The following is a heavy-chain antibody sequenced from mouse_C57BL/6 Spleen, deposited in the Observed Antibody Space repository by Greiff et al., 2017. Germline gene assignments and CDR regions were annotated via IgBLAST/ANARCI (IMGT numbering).Heavy chain of an antibody. Sequence: EVKLMESGPGLVKPSQSLSLTCSVTGYSITSGYYWNWIRQFPGNKLEWMGYISYDVINHYPPSLKHRISITRDTSTNHFFLKLNSVTTEYTATYYCARGNSYYLCYFDYCGQGTTLTVSS. V-gene: IGHV3-6*01. J-gene: IGHJ2*01. CDR2: ISYDVIN. D-gene: IGHD2-12*01. CDR3: ARGNSYYLCYFDY. CDR1: GYSITSGYY.